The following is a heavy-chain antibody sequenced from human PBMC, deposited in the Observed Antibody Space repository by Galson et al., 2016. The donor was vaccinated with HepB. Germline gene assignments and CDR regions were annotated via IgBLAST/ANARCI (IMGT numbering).Heavy chain of an antibody. CDR1: GYTFTGYY. Sequence: SVKVSCKASGYTFTGYYMHWVRRAPGQGLEWMGRINPNSGGTNYAQKFQGRVTITRDTSASTAYMELSSLGSEDTAVYYCASSSRGGYSGIWGQGTLVTVSS. D-gene: IGHD5-12*01. J-gene: IGHJ4*02. CDR2: INPNSGGT. CDR3: ASSSRGGYSGI. V-gene: IGHV1-2*06.